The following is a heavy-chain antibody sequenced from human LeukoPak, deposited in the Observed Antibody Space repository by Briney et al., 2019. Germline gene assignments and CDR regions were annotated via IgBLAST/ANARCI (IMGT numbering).Heavy chain of an antibody. CDR2: IRDSGGST. V-gene: IGHV3-23*01. J-gene: IGHJ3*02. D-gene: IGHD3-10*01. Sequence: GGSLRLSCAASGFTLSSYAMSWVRQAPGKGLAWVSGIRDSGGSTYYADSVKGRSTISRDNSKNTLYVQMNNVRAEDTAVYYCARRRDSYNAFDIWGQGTMVTVPS. CDR3: ARRRDSYNAFDI. CDR1: GFTLSSYA.